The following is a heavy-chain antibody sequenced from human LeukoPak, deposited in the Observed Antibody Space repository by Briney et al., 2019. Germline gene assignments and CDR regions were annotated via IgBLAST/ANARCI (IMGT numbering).Heavy chain of an antibody. CDR2: IYYSGST. Sequence: SETLSLTCTVSGGSISSSSYYWGWIRQPPGKGLEWVGSIYYSGSTYYNPSLKSRVTISVDTSKNQFSLKLSSVTAADTAVYYCACPQPNYYDSSGYEFDYWGQGTLVTVSS. CDR1: GGSISSSSYY. J-gene: IGHJ4*02. V-gene: IGHV4-39*01. D-gene: IGHD3-22*01. CDR3: ACPQPNYYDSSGYEFDY.